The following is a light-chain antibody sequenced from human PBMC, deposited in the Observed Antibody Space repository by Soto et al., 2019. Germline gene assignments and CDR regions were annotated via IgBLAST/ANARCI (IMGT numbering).Light chain of an antibody. J-gene: IGKJ5*01. CDR2: AAS. V-gene: IGKV1-39*01. CDR1: ESIARH. Sequence: DIQMTQSPSSLSASVGDRVTITCRASESIARHLNWYQQRPGKAPKLLIYAASTLQNGVPSRFRGCGSGIDFTLTISNLQPEDFATYYCQQTYSTLSITFGQGTRLEIK. CDR3: QQTYSTLSIT.